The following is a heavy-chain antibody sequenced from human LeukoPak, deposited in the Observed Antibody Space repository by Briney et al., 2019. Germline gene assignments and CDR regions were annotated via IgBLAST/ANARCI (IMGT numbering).Heavy chain of an antibody. J-gene: IGHJ6*02. Sequence: ASVKVSCTASGYTFTSYYMHWVRQAPGQGLEWMGWINPNSGGTNYAQKFQGRVTMTRDTSISTAYMELSRLRSDDTAVYYCARDDIVVVPAASRAKLNYYYYYGMDVWGQGTTVTVSS. V-gene: IGHV1-2*02. CDR2: INPNSGGT. CDR3: ARDDIVVVPAASRAKLNYYYYYGMDV. D-gene: IGHD2-2*01. CDR1: GYTFTSYY.